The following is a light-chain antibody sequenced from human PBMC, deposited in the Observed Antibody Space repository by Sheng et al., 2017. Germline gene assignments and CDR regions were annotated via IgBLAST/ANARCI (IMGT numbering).Light chain of an antibody. CDR3: QQYDNLPG. V-gene: IGKV3-15*01. Sequence: EIVMTQSPATLSVSPGERATLSCRASQSVSSNLAWYQQKPGQAPRLLIYGASTRATGIPARFSGSGSGTEFTLTISSLQSEDFAVYYCQQYDNLPGFGQGTRLEIK. CDR2: GAS. J-gene: IGKJ5*01. CDR1: QSVSSN.